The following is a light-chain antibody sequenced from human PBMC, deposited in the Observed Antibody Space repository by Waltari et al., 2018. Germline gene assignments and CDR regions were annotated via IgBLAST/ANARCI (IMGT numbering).Light chain of an antibody. CDR1: RSNIVAGSD. CDR2: GNS. V-gene: IGLV1-40*01. J-gene: IGLJ1*01. Sequence: QSVLTQPPSVSGAPGQRVTISCTGRRSNIVAGSDVHCYHQLPETAPKLLSYGNSNRTAGVPDRFSGSKSGTSVSLAITGLQAEDEADYYCQSYDSSLSGYVFGTGTKVTVL. CDR3: QSYDSSLSGYV.